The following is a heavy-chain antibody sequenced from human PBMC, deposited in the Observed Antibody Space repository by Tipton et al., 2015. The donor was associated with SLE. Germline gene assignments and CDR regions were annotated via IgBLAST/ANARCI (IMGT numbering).Heavy chain of an antibody. V-gene: IGHV4-34*01. CDR3: ARERRATYYDFWSGEGAFDY. J-gene: IGHJ4*02. Sequence: TLSLTCAVSGGSLTGHYWSWIRQPPGKGLEWIAEINHRGDTNHNPSLKSRVTISVDTSKNQVSLKLASVTAADTAVYYCARERRATYYDFWSGEGAFDYWGQGTLVTVSS. CDR2: INHRGDT. D-gene: IGHD3-3*01. CDR1: GGSLTGHY.